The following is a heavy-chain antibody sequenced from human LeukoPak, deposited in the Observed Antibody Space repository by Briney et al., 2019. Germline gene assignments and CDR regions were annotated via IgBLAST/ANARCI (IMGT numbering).Heavy chain of an antibody. V-gene: IGHV4-59*11. CDR1: GGSISSHY. D-gene: IGHD5-18*01. Sequence: PSETLSLTCTVSGGSISSHYWSWIRQPPGKGLEWIGYIYYSGSTNYNPSLKSRVTISVDTSKNRFSLKLSSVTAADTAVYYCARGGYRLPYYFDYWGQGTLVTVSS. CDR3: ARGGYRLPYYFDY. CDR2: IYYSGST. J-gene: IGHJ4*02.